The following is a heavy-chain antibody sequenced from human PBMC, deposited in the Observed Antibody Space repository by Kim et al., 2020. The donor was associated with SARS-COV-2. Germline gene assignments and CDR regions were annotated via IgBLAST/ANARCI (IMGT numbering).Heavy chain of an antibody. CDR2: IYYSGST. D-gene: IGHD6-13*01. CDR3: ARLAAAAAPFDY. V-gene: IGHV4-39*01. Sequence: SETLSLTCTVSGGSISSSSYYWGWIRQPPGKGLEWIGSIYYSGSTYYNPSLKSRVTISVDTSKNQFSLKLSSVTAADTAVYYCARLAAAAAPFDYWGQGT. CDR1: GGSISSSSYY. J-gene: IGHJ4*02.